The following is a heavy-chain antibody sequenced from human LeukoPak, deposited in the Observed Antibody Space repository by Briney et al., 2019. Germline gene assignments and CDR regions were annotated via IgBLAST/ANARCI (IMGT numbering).Heavy chain of an antibody. V-gene: IGHV4-34*01. J-gene: IGHJ4*02. CDR1: GGSFSGYH. CDR2: INHSGST. D-gene: IGHD2-15*01. Sequence: NPSETLSLTCAVYGGSFSGYHWSWIRQPPGKGLEWIGEINHSGSTNYNPSLKSRVTISVDTSKNQFSLKLSSVTAADTAVYYCARRTGYCSGGSCYDSFDYWGQGTLVTVSS. CDR3: ARRTGYCSGGSCYDSFDY.